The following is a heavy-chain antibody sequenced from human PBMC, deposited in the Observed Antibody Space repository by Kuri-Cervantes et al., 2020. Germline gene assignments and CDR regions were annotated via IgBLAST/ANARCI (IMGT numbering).Heavy chain of an antibody. CDR3: AKGERYYDILTGYYPTPTFDY. CDR2: ISGSGGST. V-gene: IGHV3-23*01. D-gene: IGHD3-9*01. CDR1: GFTFDDYA. J-gene: IGHJ4*02. Sequence: GGSLRLSCAASGFTFDDYAMHWVRQAPGKGLEWVSAISGSGGSTYYADSVKGRSTISRDNSKNTLYLQMNSLRAEDTAVYYCAKGERYYDILTGYYPTPTFDYWGQGTLVTVSS.